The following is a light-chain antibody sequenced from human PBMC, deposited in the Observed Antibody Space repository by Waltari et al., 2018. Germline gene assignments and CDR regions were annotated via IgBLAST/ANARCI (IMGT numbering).Light chain of an antibody. V-gene: IGKV1-13*02. CDR3: QKFNSYPSLT. Sequence: AIQLTQSPSSLSASVGDRVTITCRASQGISSALAWYQQKPGKAPKLLIYDASSLESGVPSRFSGSGSGTDFTLTISSLQPEDFATYYCQKFNSYPSLTFGGGTKVEIK. J-gene: IGKJ4*01. CDR1: QGISSA. CDR2: DAS.